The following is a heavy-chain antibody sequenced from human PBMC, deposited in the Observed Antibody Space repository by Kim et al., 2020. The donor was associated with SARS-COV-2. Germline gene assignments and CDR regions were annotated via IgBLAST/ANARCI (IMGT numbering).Heavy chain of an antibody. CDR3: AKEGGEDYYDSSGEYYFDY. J-gene: IGHJ4*02. CDR1: GFTFSSYA. CDR2: ISGSGGST. V-gene: IGHV3-23*01. D-gene: IGHD3-22*01. Sequence: GGSLRLSCAASGFTFSSYAMSWVRQAPGKGLEWVSAISGSGGSTYYADSVKGRFTISRDNSKNTLYLQMNSLRAEDTAVYYCAKEGGEDYYDSSGEYYFDYWGQGTLVTVSS.